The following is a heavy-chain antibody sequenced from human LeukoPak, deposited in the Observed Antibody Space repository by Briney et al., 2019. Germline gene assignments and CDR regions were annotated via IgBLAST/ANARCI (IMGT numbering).Heavy chain of an antibody. Sequence: GESLRLSCAASGFTFSDYSMNWVRQMPGKGLEWMGIIYPGDSDTRYSPSFQGQVTISADKSISTAYLQWSSLKASDTAMYYCARRLTGSDAFDIWGQGTMVTVSS. J-gene: IGHJ3*02. V-gene: IGHV5-51*01. CDR2: IYPGDSDT. CDR3: ARRLTGSDAFDI. CDR1: GFTFSDYS. D-gene: IGHD7-27*01.